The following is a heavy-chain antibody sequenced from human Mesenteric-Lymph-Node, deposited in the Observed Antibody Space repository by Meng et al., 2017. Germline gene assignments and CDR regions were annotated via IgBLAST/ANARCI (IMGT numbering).Heavy chain of an antibody. CDR1: GGSISSSRHY. D-gene: IGHD7-27*01. J-gene: IGHJ2*01. CDR3: ASPLGILGIVDL. CDR2: IYYSGST. V-gene: IGHV4-39*01. Sequence: QLQESGPGLVKPSQTLSLTCTVSGGSISSSRHYWGWIRQPPGKGLEWIGSIYYSGSTYYNPSLKSRVTISVDTSKNQFSLKLSSVTAADTAVYYCASPLGILGIVDLWGRGTLVTVFS.